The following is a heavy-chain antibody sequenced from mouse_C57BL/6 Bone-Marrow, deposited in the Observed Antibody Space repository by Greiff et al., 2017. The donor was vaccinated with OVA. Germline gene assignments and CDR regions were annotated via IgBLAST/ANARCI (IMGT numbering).Heavy chain of an antibody. J-gene: IGHJ4*01. CDR1: GYTFTSYW. CDR3: TRFTNYYGSSSYAMDY. D-gene: IGHD1-1*01. V-gene: IGHV1-5*01. CDR2: IYPGNSDT. Sequence: VQLQQSGTVLARPGASVKMSCKTSGYTFTSYWMHWVKQRPGQGLEWIGAIYPGNSDTSYNQKFKGKAKLTAVTSASTAYMELSSLTTEDSAVYYCTRFTNYYGSSSYAMDYWGQGTSVTVSS.